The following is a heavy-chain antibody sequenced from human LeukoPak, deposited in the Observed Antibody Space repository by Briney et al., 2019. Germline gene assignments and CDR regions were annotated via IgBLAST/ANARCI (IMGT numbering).Heavy chain of an antibody. CDR1: GFTFTSSA. CDR3: AADREGFGELFDY. V-gene: IGHV1-58*02. D-gene: IGHD3-10*01. J-gene: IGHJ4*02. Sequence: VASVKVSFKASGFTFTSSAMQWVRQARGQRLEWIGWIVVGSGNTNYAQKFQERVTITRDMSTSTAYMELSSLRSEDTAVYYCAADREGFGELFDYWGQGTLVTVSS. CDR2: IVVGSGNT.